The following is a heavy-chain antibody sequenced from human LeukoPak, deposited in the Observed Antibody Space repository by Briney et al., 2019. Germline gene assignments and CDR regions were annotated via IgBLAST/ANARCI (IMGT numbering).Heavy chain of an antibody. V-gene: IGHV3-48*01. J-gene: IGHJ4*03. D-gene: IGHD3-22*01. CDR1: GFPFSRYS. CDR2: ISTDSRTI. Sequence: GGSLRLSCAPSGFPFSRYSMNWVRQAPGKGLEWVAYISTDSRTIYSGDSVKGRFSISRDNDKSLLYLQMENLRGKGTQVYYCTTYFDTTGYFEEAYDTWGQGTLVTVSA. CDR3: TTYFDTTGYFEEAYDT.